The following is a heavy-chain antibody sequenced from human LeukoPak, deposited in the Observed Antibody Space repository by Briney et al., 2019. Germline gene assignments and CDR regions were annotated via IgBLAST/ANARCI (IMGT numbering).Heavy chain of an antibody. J-gene: IGHJ6*02. CDR2: IRYDGSNK. CDR3: ARGVRGYSYGYDYYYYGMDV. V-gene: IGHV3-33*01. D-gene: IGHD5-18*01. CDR1: GFTFSSYG. Sequence: PGRSLRLSCAASGFTFSSYGMHWVRQAPGKGLEWVAVIRYDGSNKYYADSVKGRFTISRDNSKNTLYLQMNSLRAEDTAVYYCARGVRGYSYGYDYYYYGMDVWGQGTTVTVSS.